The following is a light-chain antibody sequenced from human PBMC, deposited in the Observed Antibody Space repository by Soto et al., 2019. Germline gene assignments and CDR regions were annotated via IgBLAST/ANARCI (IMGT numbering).Light chain of an antibody. CDR1: QSVSSSY. V-gene: IGKV3-20*01. CDR3: QHYGRPRYT. J-gene: IGKJ2*01. CDR2: GAS. Sequence: EIVLTQSPGTLSLSPGERATLSCRASQSVSSSYLAWYQQKPGQAPRLLIYGASSRATGIPDRFSGSGSETDFTLTISRLEPEDFAVYYCQHYGRPRYTFGQGTKLEIK.